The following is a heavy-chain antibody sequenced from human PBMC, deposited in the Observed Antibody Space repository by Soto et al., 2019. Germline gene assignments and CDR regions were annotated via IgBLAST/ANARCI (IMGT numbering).Heavy chain of an antibody. CDR2: IYSGGST. D-gene: IGHD7-27*01. CDR1: GFTVSSNY. CDR3: ARATGEYAFDI. Sequence: GGSLRLSCAASGFTVSSNYMSWVRQAPGKGLEWVSVIYSGGSTYYADSVKGRFTISRDNSKNTLYLQMNSLRAEDTAVYYCARATGEYAFDIWGQGTMVTVSS. J-gene: IGHJ3*02. V-gene: IGHV3-53*01.